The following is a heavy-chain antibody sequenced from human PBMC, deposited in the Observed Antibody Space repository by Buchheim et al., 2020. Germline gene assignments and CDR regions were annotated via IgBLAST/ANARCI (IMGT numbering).Heavy chain of an antibody. V-gene: IGHV1-8*01. CDR3: ASSGPSTTYYYGMDV. CDR2: MNPNNGNT. Sequence: VQLVQSGAEVKKPGASVKVSCRASGYTFTTYDINWVRQATGQGLEWMGWMNPNNGNTGYAQNFQGRVTMTRNTSISTAYMELSSLRSEDTAVYYCASSGPSTTYYYGMDVWGQGTT. J-gene: IGHJ6*02. D-gene: IGHD5/OR15-5a*01. CDR1: GYTFTTYD.